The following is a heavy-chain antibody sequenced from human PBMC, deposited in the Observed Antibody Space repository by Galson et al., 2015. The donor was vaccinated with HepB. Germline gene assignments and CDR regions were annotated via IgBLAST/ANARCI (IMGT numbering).Heavy chain of an antibody. J-gene: IGHJ4*02. V-gene: IGHV3-7*03. CDR3: ARIGYAGQGFDY. CDR1: GFIFSQYW. CDR2: IKQDGSER. Sequence: SLRLSCAASGFIFSQYWMSWVRQAPGKGLEWVANIKQDGSERYHVDSLKGRFTISRDNAKNSLYLQMNSLRAEDTAVYYCARIGYAGQGFDYWGQGSLVTVSS. D-gene: IGHD2-8*01.